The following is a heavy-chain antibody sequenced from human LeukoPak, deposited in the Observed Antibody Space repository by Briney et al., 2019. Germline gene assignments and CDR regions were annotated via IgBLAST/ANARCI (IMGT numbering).Heavy chain of an antibody. Sequence: ASVKVSCKVSGYTLTELSMHWVRHAPGEGLEWVGGFDPEDGETISAPKFQGRVTMTEDTSTDPAYMKWSSLRSEATSVNYWATRRPNYGIWSVYYRNFFDCWGQGSLVTVS. D-gene: IGHD3-9*01. J-gene: IGHJ4*02. CDR1: GYTLTELS. CDR3: ATRRPNYGIWSVYYRNFFDC. CDR2: FDPEDGET. V-gene: IGHV1-24*01.